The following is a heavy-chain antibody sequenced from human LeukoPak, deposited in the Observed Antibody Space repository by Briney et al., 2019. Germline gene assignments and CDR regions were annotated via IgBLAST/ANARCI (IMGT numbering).Heavy chain of an antibody. CDR2: IYPNGST. J-gene: IGHJ4*02. D-gene: IGHD5-24*01. Sequence: SQTLSLTCTVSGGSISSGDYSWSWIRQPPGKGLEWIGYIYPNGSTYYNPSLKSRVTISVDRSKNQFSLKLGSVTAADTAIYYCARAGPRRDGYTLDSWGQGTLVNVSS. V-gene: IGHV4-30-2*01. CDR3: ARAGPRRDGYTLDS. CDR1: GGSISSGDYS.